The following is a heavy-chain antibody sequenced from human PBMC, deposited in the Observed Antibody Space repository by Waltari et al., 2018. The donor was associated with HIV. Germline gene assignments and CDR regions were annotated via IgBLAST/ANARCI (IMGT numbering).Heavy chain of an antibody. CDR3: ARDRLHSNGLWDPAEH. J-gene: IGHJ4*02. CDR2: IGGGVDI. D-gene: IGHD2-8*01. CDR1: GFPFSSYA. Sequence: EVQLLESGGGLVQPGGSLRLSCAASGFPFSSYAMHWVRQAPEKGLECVSGIGGGVDIYYAESVKGRFTISRDNSKNTVYLQMKSLRVEDTAIYYCARDRLHSNGLWDPAEHWGQGTLVTVSS. V-gene: IGHV3-23*01.